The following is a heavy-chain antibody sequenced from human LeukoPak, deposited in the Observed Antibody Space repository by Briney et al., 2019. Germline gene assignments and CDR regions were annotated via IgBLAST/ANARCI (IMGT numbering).Heavy chain of an antibody. CDR3: ARPLRNCSGGSCYPPEYLPH. J-gene: IGHJ1*01. CDR1: GFTFSSYS. D-gene: IGHD2-15*01. CDR2: ISSSSSYI. V-gene: IGHV3-21*01. Sequence: GGSLRLSCAASGFTFSSYSMNWVRQAPGKGLEWVSSISSSSSYIYYADSVKGRFTISRDNAKNSLYLQMNSLRAEDTAVYYCARPLRNCSGGSCYPPEYLPHRGQGTLVNVS.